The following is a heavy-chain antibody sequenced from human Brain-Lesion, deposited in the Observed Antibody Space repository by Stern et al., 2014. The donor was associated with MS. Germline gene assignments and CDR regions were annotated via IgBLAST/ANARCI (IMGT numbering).Heavy chain of an antibody. D-gene: IGHD1-14*01. J-gene: IGHJ4*02. CDR2: IYSVGST. CDR1: GFTFSKNY. V-gene: IGHV3-53*01. CDR3: ARLLNREPPLDY. Sequence: VQLVESGGGLIQPGGSLRLSCVASGFTFSKNYMSWVRQAPGKGLEWVSSIYSVGSTYYADSVQGRFVISRDNSKTPHFLQMTSLRAEEPAVYYGARLLNREPPLDYWGKGTLATVPS.